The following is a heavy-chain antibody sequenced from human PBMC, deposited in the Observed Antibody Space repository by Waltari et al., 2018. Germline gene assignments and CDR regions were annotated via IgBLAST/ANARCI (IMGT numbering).Heavy chain of an antibody. J-gene: IGHJ4*02. CDR3: ARVRDDYGDPRGY. CDR1: GFTFSIYA. CDR2: ISYDGSNK. V-gene: IGHV3-30-3*01. Sequence: QVQLVESGGGVVQPGRSLRLSCAASGFTFSIYAMHWVRQAPGKGPEWVAVISYDGSNKYYADSVKGRFTISRDKYKNTLYLQMNSLRAEDTAVYYCARVRDDYGDPRGYWGQGTLVTVSS. D-gene: IGHD4-17*01.